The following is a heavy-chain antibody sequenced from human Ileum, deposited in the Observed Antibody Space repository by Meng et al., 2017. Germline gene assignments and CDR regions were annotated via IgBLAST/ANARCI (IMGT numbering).Heavy chain of an antibody. CDR2: INGDGSNT. Sequence: EVRLVESRGGSVRPGGSLRLSCALFGSTFSGYWMHWVRQTPGKGLVWVSRINGDGSNTTYADSVKGRFTISRDNAESTLYLQMNSLRVDDTAVYYCTRAGSFRHDYWGQGALVTVSS. D-gene: IGHD2-15*01. V-gene: IGHV3-74*01. CDR3: TRAGSFRHDY. J-gene: IGHJ4*02. CDR1: GSTFSGYW.